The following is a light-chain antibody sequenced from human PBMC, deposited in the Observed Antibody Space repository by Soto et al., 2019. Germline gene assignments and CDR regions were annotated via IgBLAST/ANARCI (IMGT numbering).Light chain of an antibody. CDR1: QSVSSSY. J-gene: IGKJ5*01. Sequence: EIVLTQSPGTLSLSPGERATLSCRASQSVSSSYLAWYQQKPGQAPRLLIYGISTRATGIPDRFSASGSGTEFTLTIRSLQPEDFAVYYCQQYTQWPITFGQGTRLEIK. V-gene: IGKV3-20*01. CDR3: QQYTQWPIT. CDR2: GIS.